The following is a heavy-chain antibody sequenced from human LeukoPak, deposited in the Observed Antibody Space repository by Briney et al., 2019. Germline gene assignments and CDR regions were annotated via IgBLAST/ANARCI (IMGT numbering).Heavy chain of an antibody. J-gene: IGHJ4*02. CDR3: ARVGIAVVSPFFDY. Sequence: SETLSLTCTVSGGSVSSGSYYWTWIRQPPGKGLEWIGYIYYSGTTNYNPSLKSRVTISVDTSKNQFSLKLGSVTAADTAVYYCARVGIAVVSPFFDYWGQGTLVTVSS. CDR1: GGSVSSGSYY. V-gene: IGHV4-61*01. D-gene: IGHD6-19*01. CDR2: IYYSGTT.